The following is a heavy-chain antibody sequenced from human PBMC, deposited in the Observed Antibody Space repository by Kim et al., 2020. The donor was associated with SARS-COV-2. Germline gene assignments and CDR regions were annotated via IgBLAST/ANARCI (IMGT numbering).Heavy chain of an antibody. Sequence: SETLSLTCAVYGGSFSGYYWSWIRQPPGKGLEWIGEINHSGSTNYNPSLKSRVTISVDTSKNQFSLKLSSVTAADTAVYYCARGQSGSITMVRGVRRGAFDIWGQGTMVTVSS. CDR3: ARGQSGSITMVRGVRRGAFDI. V-gene: IGHV4-34*01. CDR1: GGSFSGYY. D-gene: IGHD3-10*01. CDR2: INHSGST. J-gene: IGHJ3*02.